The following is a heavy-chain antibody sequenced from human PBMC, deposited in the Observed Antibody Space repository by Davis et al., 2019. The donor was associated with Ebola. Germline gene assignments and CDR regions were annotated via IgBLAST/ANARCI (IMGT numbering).Heavy chain of an antibody. Sequence: SGPTLVTPTQTLTLTCTFSGFSLSLIAVAVGWIRRPPCKALEWPAVISGDDIKRYSPSLRSRLTITKDASKNQVVLTMTKMDPVDTATYYCAHRHYGSGSYSFFDYWGQGALVTVSS. CDR2: ISGDDIK. CDR1: GFSLSLIAVA. V-gene: IGHV2-5*02. D-gene: IGHD3-10*01. J-gene: IGHJ4*02. CDR3: AHRHYGSGSYSFFDY.